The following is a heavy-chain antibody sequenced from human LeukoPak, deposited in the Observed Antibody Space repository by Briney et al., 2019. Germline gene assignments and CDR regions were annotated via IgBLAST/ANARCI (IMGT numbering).Heavy chain of an antibody. CDR3: VCRKYSSTWSDP. Sequence: KPGESLKISCKGFGNTFTSYWIGWVRQVPGKGLEWMGIIYPGDSNTQYSPSFQGQVTISADKSISTAYLQWSSLKASDTAMYYCVCRKYSSTWSDPWGQGTLVTV. CDR1: GNTFTSYW. CDR2: IYPGDSNT. J-gene: IGHJ5*02. V-gene: IGHV5-51*03. D-gene: IGHD6-19*01.